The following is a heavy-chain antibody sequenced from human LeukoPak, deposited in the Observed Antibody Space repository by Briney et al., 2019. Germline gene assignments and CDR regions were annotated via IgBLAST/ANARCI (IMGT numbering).Heavy chain of an antibody. CDR1: VYTFTSYD. J-gene: IGHJ4*02. Sequence: ASVKVSCKASVYTFTSYDINWVRQATGQGLEWMGWMNPNRGSKGYAQKFQGRVTITRNTSISTAYMELSGLRSEDTAVYYCARGRSTGYPYYFEYWGQGTLVTVSS. D-gene: IGHD5-12*01. V-gene: IGHV1-8*03. CDR3: ARGRSTGYPYYFEY. CDR2: MNPNRGSK.